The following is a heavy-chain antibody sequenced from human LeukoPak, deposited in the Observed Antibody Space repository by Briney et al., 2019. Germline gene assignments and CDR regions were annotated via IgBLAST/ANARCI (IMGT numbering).Heavy chain of an antibody. Sequence: SETLSLTCTVSGGSISSSSYYWGWIRQPPGKGLEWIGSIYYSGSTYYNPSLKSRVTMSVDTSKNQFSLKLSSVTAADTAVYYCASSSCTNGVCYRGAVDYWGQGTLVTVSS. V-gene: IGHV4-39*07. D-gene: IGHD2-8*01. CDR1: GGSISSSSYY. CDR3: ASSSCTNGVCYRGAVDY. CDR2: IYYSGST. J-gene: IGHJ4*02.